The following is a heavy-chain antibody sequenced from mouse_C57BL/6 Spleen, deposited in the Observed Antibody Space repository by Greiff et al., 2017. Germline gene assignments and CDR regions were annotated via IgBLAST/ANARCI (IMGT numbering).Heavy chain of an antibody. CDR1: GYAFSSSW. CDR2: IYPGDGDT. V-gene: IGHV1-82*01. Sequence: VQLQQSGPELVKPGASVKISCTASGYAFSSSWMNWVKQRPGKGLEWIGRIYPGDGDTNYNGKFKGKATLTADKSSSTAYMQLSSLTSEDTAVYFCARRDSNDGFAYWGQGTLVTVSA. J-gene: IGHJ3*01. CDR3: ARRDSNDGFAY. D-gene: IGHD2-12*01.